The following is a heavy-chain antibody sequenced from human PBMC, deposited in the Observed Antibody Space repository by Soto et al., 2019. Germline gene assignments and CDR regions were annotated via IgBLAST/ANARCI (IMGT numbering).Heavy chain of an antibody. CDR3: ATSAARNYYYGMDV. Sequence: QVQLVQSGAEVKKPGSSVKVSCKASGGTFSSYAISWVRQAPGQGLEWMGGIIPIFGTANYAQKCQGRVTITAAESTSTAYMELSSLRSEDTAVYYCATSAARNYYYGMDVWGQGTTVTVSS. V-gene: IGHV1-69*12. CDR1: GGTFSSYA. J-gene: IGHJ6*02. CDR2: IIPIFGTA.